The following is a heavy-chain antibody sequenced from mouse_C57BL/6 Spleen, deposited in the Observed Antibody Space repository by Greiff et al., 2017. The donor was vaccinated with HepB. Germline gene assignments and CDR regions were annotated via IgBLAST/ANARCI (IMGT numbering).Heavy chain of an antibody. CDR1: GYAFSSSW. V-gene: IGHV1-82*01. J-gene: IGHJ1*03. CDR3: ARMIYYDYDWYFDV. CDR2: IYPGDGDT. D-gene: IGHD2-4*01. Sequence: QVQLQQSGPELVKPGASVKISCKASGYAFSSSWMNWVKQRPGKGLEWIGRIYPGDGDTNYNGKFKGKATLTADKSSSTAYMQLSSLTSEDSAVYFCARMIYYDYDWYFDVWGTGTTVTVSS.